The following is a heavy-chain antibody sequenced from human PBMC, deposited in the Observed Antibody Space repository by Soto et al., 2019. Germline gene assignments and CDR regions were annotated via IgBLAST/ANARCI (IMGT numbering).Heavy chain of an antibody. CDR2: IYYSGST. Sequence: QLQLQESGPRLVKPSETLSLTCTVSGGSISSSIYYWGWIRQPPGKGLEWIGNIYYSGSTYYNPSLQSRVTRAVDTSKNQFSLRLNSVSASDTAVYYCARRLAVSGTLEYYFDYWGQGSLVTVSS. CDR3: ARRLAVSGTLEYYFDY. CDR1: GGSISSSIYY. V-gene: IGHV4-39*01. J-gene: IGHJ4*02. D-gene: IGHD6-19*01.